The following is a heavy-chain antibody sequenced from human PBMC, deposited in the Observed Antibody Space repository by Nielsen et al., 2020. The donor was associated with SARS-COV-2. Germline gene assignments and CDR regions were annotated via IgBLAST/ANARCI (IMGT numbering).Heavy chain of an antibody. D-gene: IGHD2-8*02. CDR2: IYYSGST. CDR3: ARGRSTVIPSPVLGLGPYYYSFYMDV. J-gene: IGHJ6*03. V-gene: IGHV4-30-2*01. Sequence: WLRQPPGKGLEWIGYIYYSGSTFYNPSLKSRVTISVDGSKNQLSLTVRSVTAADTAVYYCARGRSTVIPSPVLGLGPYYYSFYMDVWGRGTTVTVSS.